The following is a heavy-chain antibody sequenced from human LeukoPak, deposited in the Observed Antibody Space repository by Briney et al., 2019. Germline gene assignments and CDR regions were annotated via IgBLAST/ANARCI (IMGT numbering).Heavy chain of an antibody. CDR2: INPSGGST. Sequence: ASVKVSCKASGYTFTSYYMHWVRQAPGQGLEWMGIINPSGGSTSYAQKFQGRVTMTRGTSTSTVSMELSSLRSEDTAVYYCARDVATITYYYYGMDVWGQGTTVTVSS. V-gene: IGHV1-46*01. CDR3: ARDVATITYYYYGMDV. D-gene: IGHD5-12*01. CDR1: GYTFTSYY. J-gene: IGHJ6*02.